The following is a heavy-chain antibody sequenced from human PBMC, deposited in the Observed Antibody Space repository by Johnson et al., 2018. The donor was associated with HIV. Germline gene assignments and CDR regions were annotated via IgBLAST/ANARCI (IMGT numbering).Heavy chain of an antibody. CDR2: IYSGGRT. CDR1: GFTFDDSA. V-gene: IGHV3-20*04. Sequence: LGVSCAASGFTFDDSAMHWVRQAPGKGLEWVSVIYSGGRTYYADSVKGRRTISRDNAKNSLYLQLNSLRAEDTALYYCARAVGGSYHDAFDSWGQGTMVTVSS. D-gene: IGHD1-26*01. J-gene: IGHJ3*02. CDR3: ARAVGGSYHDAFDS.